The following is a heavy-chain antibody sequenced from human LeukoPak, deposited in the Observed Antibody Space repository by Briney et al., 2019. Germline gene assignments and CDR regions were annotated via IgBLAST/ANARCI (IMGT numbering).Heavy chain of an antibody. CDR3: AIDCSSTSCYQGNVY. D-gene: IGHD2-2*01. CDR1: GGTFSSYT. Sequence: SVKVSCKASGGTFSSYTISWGRQAPGQGLEWMGRIIPILGIANYAQKFQGRVTIPADKSTSTAYMELSSLRSEDTAVYYCAIDCSSTSCYQGNVYWGQGTLVTVSS. V-gene: IGHV1-69*02. J-gene: IGHJ4*02. CDR2: IIPILGIA.